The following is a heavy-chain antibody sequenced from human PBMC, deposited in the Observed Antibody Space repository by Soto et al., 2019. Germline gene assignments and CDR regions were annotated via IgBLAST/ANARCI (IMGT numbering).Heavy chain of an antibody. Sequence: EVQLVESGGDLVQPGGSLRLSCAASGFTFSHYWMTWVRQAPGKGLEWVANMKEDGSEKNYVDSVKGRFTISRDNAKNSLYLQMNSLIAEDTAIYYCARGGSEIDYWGQGTLVTVSS. D-gene: IGHD3-16*01. J-gene: IGHJ4*02. CDR3: ARGGSEIDY. CDR2: MKEDGSEK. V-gene: IGHV3-7*01. CDR1: GFTFSHYW.